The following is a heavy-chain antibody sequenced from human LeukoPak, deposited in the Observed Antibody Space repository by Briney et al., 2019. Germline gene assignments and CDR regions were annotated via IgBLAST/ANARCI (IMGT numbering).Heavy chain of an antibody. CDR3: ARGGKYYDILTGYYPPHYGMDV. Sequence: GGSLRLSCAASGFTFSSYDMHWVRQATGKGLEWVSAIGTAGDTYYPGSVKGRFTISRENAKNSLYLQMNSLRAGDTAVYYCARGGKYYDILTGYYPPHYGMDVWGQGTTVTVS. J-gene: IGHJ6*02. CDR2: IGTAGDT. D-gene: IGHD3-9*01. CDR1: GFTFSSYD. V-gene: IGHV3-13*01.